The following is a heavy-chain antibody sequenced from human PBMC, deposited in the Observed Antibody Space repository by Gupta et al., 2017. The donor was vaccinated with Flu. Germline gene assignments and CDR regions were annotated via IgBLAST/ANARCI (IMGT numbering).Heavy chain of an antibody. CDR2: ISAYNGNT. D-gene: IGHD3-10*02. CDR3: ARDQGDVVRVPSAINFDY. V-gene: IGHV1-18*01. CDR1: GYTFTNYG. Sequence: QGQLVQSGAGVQKPGAAVKVSCKASGYTFTNYGISWVRQAPGQGLEWMGWISAYNGNTKYGQKVQDRVTMTTDTSTSTAYMELRSLRSDDTAVYYCARDQGDVVRVPSAINFDYWGQGTLVTVSS. J-gene: IGHJ4*02.